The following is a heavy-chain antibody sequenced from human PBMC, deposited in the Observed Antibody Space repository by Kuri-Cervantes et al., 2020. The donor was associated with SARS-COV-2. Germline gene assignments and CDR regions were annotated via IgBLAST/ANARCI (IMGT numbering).Heavy chain of an antibody. V-gene: IGHV4-39*01. D-gene: IGHD3-3*01. CDR3: ARHGDISGFLEWLGPPIYFDY. CDR1: GGSISSSSYY. Sequence: ESLKISCTVSGGSISSSSYYWGWIRQPPGKGLEWIGSIYYSGSTYYNPSLKSRVTISVDTSKNQFSLKLSSVTAADTAVYYCARHGDISGFLEWLGPPIYFDYWGQGTLVTVSS. J-gene: IGHJ4*02. CDR2: IYYSGST.